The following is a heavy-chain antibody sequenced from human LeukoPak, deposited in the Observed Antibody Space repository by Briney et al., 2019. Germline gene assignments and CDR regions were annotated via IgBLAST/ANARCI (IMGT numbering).Heavy chain of an antibody. CDR2: IYTSGST. J-gene: IGHJ5*02. CDR3: ARVLVVAARYNWFDP. CDR1: GGSISSYY. V-gene: IGHV4-4*07. D-gene: IGHD2-15*01. Sequence: SETLTLTCTVSGGSISSYYWSWIRQPAGKGLEWIGRIYTSGSTNYNPSLKSRVTMSVDTSKNQFSLKLSSVTAADTAVYYCARVLVVAARYNWFDPWGQGTLVTVSS.